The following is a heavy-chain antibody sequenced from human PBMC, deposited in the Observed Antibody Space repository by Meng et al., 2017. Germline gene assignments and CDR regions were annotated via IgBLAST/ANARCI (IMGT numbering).Heavy chain of an antibody. V-gene: IGHV3/OR16-13*01. Sequence: VEVGESGGGVGQSGRSLRHSCAVFGLTFSSSWMHWVRQAPGKGLVWVSRINSDGSSTSYADSMKGKFTISRDNAKNTLYLQMNSLRGEDTAVYYCARDVAGRGGYWGQGTLVTVSS. CDR2: INSDGSST. D-gene: IGHD1-26*01. CDR3: ARDVAGRGGY. J-gene: IGHJ4*02. CDR1: GLTFSSSW.